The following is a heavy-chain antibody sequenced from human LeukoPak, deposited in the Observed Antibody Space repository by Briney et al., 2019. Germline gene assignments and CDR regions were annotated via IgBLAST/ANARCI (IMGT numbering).Heavy chain of an antibody. CDR1: GFTFSSYS. CDR2: ISSSSTI. J-gene: IGHJ4*02. CDR3: ATLYTGYSSGWTGSDY. V-gene: IGHV3-48*02. Sequence: GGSLRLSCAASGFTFSSYSMNWVRQAPGKGLEWVSYISSSSTIYYADSVKGRFTISRDNAKNSLYLQMNSLRDEDTAVYYCATLYTGYSSGWTGSDYWGQGTLVTVSS. D-gene: IGHD6-19*01.